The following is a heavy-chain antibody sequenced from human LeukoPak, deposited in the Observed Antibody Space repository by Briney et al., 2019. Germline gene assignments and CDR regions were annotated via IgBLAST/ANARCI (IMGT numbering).Heavy chain of an antibody. CDR2: ISYDGSIK. V-gene: IGHV3-30*04. J-gene: IGHJ4*02. Sequence: GRSLRLSCAASGFTFSSRAMHWVRQAPGKGLEWVAVISYDGSIKYYADSVKGRFTISRDNSRNTLYLQMNSLRGADTAVYFCARVPAAGHFDYWGQGTLVTVSS. CDR3: ARVPAAGHFDY. CDR1: GFTFSSRA. D-gene: IGHD2-2*01.